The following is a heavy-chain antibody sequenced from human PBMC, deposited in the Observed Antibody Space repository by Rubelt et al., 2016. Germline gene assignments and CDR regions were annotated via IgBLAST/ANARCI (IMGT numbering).Heavy chain of an antibody. J-gene: IGHJ4*02. CDR1: GYTFTSYG. CDR3: ARDPLPVRGVIMTPTH. CDR2: IRAYNGNT. D-gene: IGHD3-10*01. Sequence: QVQLVQSGAEVKKPGASVKVSCKASGYTFTSYGISWVRQAPGQGLEWMGWIRAYNGNTNYAQKLEGRGTMTTDTSTSTADMELRSLRSDDTAVYYWARDPLPVRGVIMTPTHWGQGTLVTVSS. V-gene: IGHV1-18*01.